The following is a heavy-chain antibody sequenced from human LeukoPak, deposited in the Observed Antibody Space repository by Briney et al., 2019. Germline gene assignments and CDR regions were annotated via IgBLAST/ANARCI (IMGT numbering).Heavy chain of an antibody. CDR2: IWYDGSNK. D-gene: IGHD3-22*01. V-gene: IGHV3-33*06. Sequence: PGRSLRLSCAASGFTFSSYGMHWVRQAPGKGLEWVALIWYDGSNKDYADSVRGRFTISRDNSKNTVYLQMNSLRAEDTAVYYCAKDYGFITPYCYFDLWGRGTLVTVSS. CDR1: GFTFSSYG. J-gene: IGHJ2*01. CDR3: AKDYGFITPYCYFDL.